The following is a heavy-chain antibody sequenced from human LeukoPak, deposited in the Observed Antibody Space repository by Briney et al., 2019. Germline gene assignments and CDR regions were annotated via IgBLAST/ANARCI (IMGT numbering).Heavy chain of an antibody. V-gene: IGHV3-21*01. CDR1: GFTFSNYN. CDR2: ITSSGTYT. D-gene: IGHD3-22*01. Sequence: GGSLRLSCADSGFTFSNYNMNWVRQAPGKAMEWVSSITSSGTYTFYADSVKGRFTISRDNAKNSLYLQMNSLRAEDTAVYYCATHYYDSSGYYDFDYWGQGTLVTVSS. J-gene: IGHJ4*02. CDR3: ATHYYDSSGYYDFDY.